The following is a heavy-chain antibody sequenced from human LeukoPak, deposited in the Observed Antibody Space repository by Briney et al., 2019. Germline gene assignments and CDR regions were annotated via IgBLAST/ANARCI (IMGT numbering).Heavy chain of an antibody. CDR3: WKGGEATVRDGYNYYYYYMEV. V-gene: IGHV3-23*01. Sequence: PGGSLRLSCAASGITFSSHAMSWVPQAPGKGLEWVSLISGSGGHTYYGDSVKGGFTISRDNSTNRLYLHIYSLRHEDTALCFCWKGGEATVRDGYNYYYYYMEVWGRGTTVTVSS. CDR2: ISGSGGHT. J-gene: IGHJ6*03. CDR1: GITFSSHA. D-gene: IGHD5-24*01.